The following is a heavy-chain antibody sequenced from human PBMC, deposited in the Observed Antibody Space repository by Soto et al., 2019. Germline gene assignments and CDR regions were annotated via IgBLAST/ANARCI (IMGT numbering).Heavy chain of an antibody. V-gene: IGHV1-18*01. D-gene: IGHD5-18*01. Sequence: ASVKVSCKASGYTFTSYGISWVRQVPGQGLEWMGWISAYNGNTNYAQKLQGRVTMTTDTSTSTAYMELRSLRSDDTAVYYCASDDRKYSYGSGDYWGQGTLVTVSS. CDR3: ASDDRKYSYGSGDY. CDR2: ISAYNGNT. CDR1: GYTFTSYG. J-gene: IGHJ4*02.